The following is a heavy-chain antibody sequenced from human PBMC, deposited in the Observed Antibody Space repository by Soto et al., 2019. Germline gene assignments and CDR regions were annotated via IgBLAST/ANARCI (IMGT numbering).Heavy chain of an antibody. D-gene: IGHD5-18*01. V-gene: IGHV4-59*08. CDR2: IYDSGST. J-gene: IGHJ5*01. CDR1: GAAISSYY. Sequence: SETLSLTCSVSGAAISSYYWSWIRQPPGKGLEWIGYIYDSGSTNYNPSLKSRVTISVDTSKNRFSLKLSSVTAADTAVYYCARLGDTPYNWFDPWGQGTTVTVSS. CDR3: ARLGDTPYNWFDP.